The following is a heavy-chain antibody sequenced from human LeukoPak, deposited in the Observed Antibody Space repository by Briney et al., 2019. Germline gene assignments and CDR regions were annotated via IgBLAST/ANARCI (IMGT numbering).Heavy chain of an antibody. J-gene: IGHJ4*02. CDR3: ARAEYNWNSFSYFDY. V-gene: IGHV1-18*01. D-gene: IGHD1-7*01. CDR2: ISAYNGNT. Sequence: GASVKVSCMASGYTFTSYGISWVRQAPGQGLEWMGWISAYNGNTNYAQKLQGRVTMTTDTSTSTAYMELRSLRSDDTAVYYCARAEYNWNSFSYFDYWGQGTLVTVSS. CDR1: GYTFTSYG.